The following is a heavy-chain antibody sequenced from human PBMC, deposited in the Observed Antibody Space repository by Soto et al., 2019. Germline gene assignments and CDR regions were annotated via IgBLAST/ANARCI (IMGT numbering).Heavy chain of an antibody. CDR3: ARPPETYSSRWPLGSAAFDI. CDR2: ISSSSSTI. CDR1: GFTFSSYS. Sequence: GGSLRLSCAASGFTFSSYSMNWVRQAPGKGLEWVSYISSSSSTIYYADSVKGRFTISRDNAKNSLYLQMNSLRAEDTAVYYCARPPETYSSRWPLGSAAFDIWGQGTMVTVSS. D-gene: IGHD6-13*01. V-gene: IGHV3-48*01. J-gene: IGHJ3*02.